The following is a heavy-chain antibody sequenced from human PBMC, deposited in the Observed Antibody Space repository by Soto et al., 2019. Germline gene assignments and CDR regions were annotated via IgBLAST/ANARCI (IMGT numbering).Heavy chain of an antibody. D-gene: IGHD6-19*01. CDR1: GGSFSGYY. CDR3: ARGPSVAVAKNWFDP. J-gene: IGHJ5*02. V-gene: IGHV4-34*01. Sequence: SETLSLTCAVYGGSFSGYYWSWIRQPPGKGLEWIGEINHSGSTNYNPSLKSRVTISVDTSKNQFSLKLSSVTAADTAVEYCARGPSVAVAKNWFDPWGQGTLVTVS. CDR2: INHSGST.